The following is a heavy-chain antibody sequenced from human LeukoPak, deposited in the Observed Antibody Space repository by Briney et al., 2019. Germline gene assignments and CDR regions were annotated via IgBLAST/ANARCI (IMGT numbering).Heavy chain of an antibody. Sequence: PSQTLSLTCTVSGGSISSGSYYWSWIRQPAGKGLEWIGRIYTSGSTNYNPSPKSRVTISVDTSKNQFSLKLSSVTAADTAVYYCARWAEYRAASGTGEYNWFDPWGQGTLVTVSS. CDR3: ARWAEYRAASGTGEYNWFDP. CDR2: IYTSGST. CDR1: GGSISSGSYY. D-gene: IGHD6-13*01. V-gene: IGHV4-61*02. J-gene: IGHJ5*02.